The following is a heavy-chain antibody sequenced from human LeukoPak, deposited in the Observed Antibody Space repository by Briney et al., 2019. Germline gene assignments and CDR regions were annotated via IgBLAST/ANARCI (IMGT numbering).Heavy chain of an antibody. V-gene: IGHV6-1*01. J-gene: IGHJ4*02. CDR2: TYYRSRWYN. CDR1: GDSVSSNSAV. Sequence: SQTLSLTSAISGDSVSSNSAVWNWIRQSPSRGLEWLGRTYYRSRWYNDYAVSVKSRISVNPDTSKNQFSLQLNSVTPEDTAVYYCTRGGAAAGFDFWGQGTLVTVSS. D-gene: IGHD6-13*01. CDR3: TRGGAAAGFDF.